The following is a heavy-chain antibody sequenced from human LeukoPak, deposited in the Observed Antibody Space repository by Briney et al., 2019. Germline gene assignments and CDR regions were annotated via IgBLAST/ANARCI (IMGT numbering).Heavy chain of an antibody. V-gene: IGHV3-7*01. CDR2: IKQDGSEK. Sequence: PGGSLRLSCAASGFTFSSYWMSWVRQAPGKGLEWVANIKQDGSEKYYVDSVKGRFTISRDNSKNTLYLQMNSLRAEDTAVYYCARGGDSSSWYGEIDYWGQGTLVTVSS. CDR1: GFTFSSYW. CDR3: ARGGDSSSWYGEIDY. J-gene: IGHJ4*02. D-gene: IGHD6-13*01.